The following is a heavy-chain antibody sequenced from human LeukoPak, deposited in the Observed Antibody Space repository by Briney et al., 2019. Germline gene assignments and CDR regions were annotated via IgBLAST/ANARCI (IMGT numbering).Heavy chain of an antibody. CDR2: INHSGST. CDR1: GGSFSGYY. V-gene: IGHV4-34*01. Sequence: PSETLSLTCAVYGGSFSGYYWSWIRQPPGKGLEWIGEINHSGSTKYNTSLKSRVTISVDTSKNQFSLKLSSVTAADTAVYYCARGPYYYGSGSYDYWGQGTLVTVSS. D-gene: IGHD3-10*01. CDR3: ARGPYYYGSGSYDY. J-gene: IGHJ4*02.